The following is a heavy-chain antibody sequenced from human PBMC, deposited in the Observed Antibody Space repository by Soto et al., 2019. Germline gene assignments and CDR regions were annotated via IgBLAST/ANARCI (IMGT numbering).Heavy chain of an antibody. Sequence: ESLRLSCAASGFTVSSNYMSWVRQAPGKGLEWVSVIYSGGTYYADSVKGRFTISRDNSKNTLYLQMNSLRAEDTAMYYCASVYDPYWGQGTLVTVSS. D-gene: IGHD3-22*01. V-gene: IGHV3-53*01. CDR1: GFTVSSNY. CDR2: IYSGGT. J-gene: IGHJ4*02. CDR3: ASVYDPY.